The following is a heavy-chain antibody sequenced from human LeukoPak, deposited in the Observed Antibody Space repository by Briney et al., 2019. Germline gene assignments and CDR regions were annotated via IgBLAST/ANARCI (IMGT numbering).Heavy chain of an antibody. CDR3: ARLKLRYFDWLLSPGAFDI. CDR1: GYTFTGYY. D-gene: IGHD3-9*01. Sequence: GASVKVSCKASGYTFTGYYMHWVRQAPGQGLEWMGWINPNSGGTNYAQKFQGRVTMTRDTSISTAYMELSRLRSDDTAVYYCARLKLRYFDWLLSPGAFDIWGQGTMVTVSS. V-gene: IGHV1-2*02. J-gene: IGHJ3*02. CDR2: INPNSGGT.